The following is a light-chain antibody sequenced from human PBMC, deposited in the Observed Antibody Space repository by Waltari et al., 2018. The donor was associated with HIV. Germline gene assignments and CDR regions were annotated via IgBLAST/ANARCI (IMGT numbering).Light chain of an antibody. CDR3: ATWDDSLNGWV. CDR2: SNN. CDR1: SSNIGSTT. Sequence: QSVLTQPPSASGTPGQRVTISCSGTSSNIGSTTVNWYRQLPGTAPKLLIYSNNQRPSGGPDRFSGSKSGTSASLAISGLQSDYEADYYCATWDDSLNGWVFGGGTKLTVL. J-gene: IGLJ3*02. V-gene: IGLV1-44*01.